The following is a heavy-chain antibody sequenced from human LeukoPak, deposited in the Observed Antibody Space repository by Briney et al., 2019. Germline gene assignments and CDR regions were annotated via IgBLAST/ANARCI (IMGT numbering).Heavy chain of an antibody. CDR1: GYTFTGYY. J-gene: IGHJ4*02. V-gene: IGHV1-2*02. CDR3: ARARSGSIDY. Sequence: ASVKVSCKASGYTFTGYYMHWVRQAPGQGLEWMGWINPNSGGTNYAQKFQGRVTITRNTSISTAYMELSSLRSGDTAVYYCARARSGSIDYWGQGTLVTVSS. CDR2: INPNSGGT. D-gene: IGHD3-10*01.